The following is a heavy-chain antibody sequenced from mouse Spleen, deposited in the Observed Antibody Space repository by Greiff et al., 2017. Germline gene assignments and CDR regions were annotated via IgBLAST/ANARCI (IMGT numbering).Heavy chain of an antibody. CDR2: ISSGSSTI. Sequence: EVKLMESGGGLVKPGGSLKLSCAASGFTFSDYGMHWVRQAPEKGLEWVAYISSGSSTIYYADTVKGRFTISRDNAKNTLFLQMTSLRSEDTAMYYCARHDSNYLDYWGQGTTLTVSS. CDR3: ARHDSNYLDY. J-gene: IGHJ2*01. V-gene: IGHV5-17*01. CDR1: GFTFSDYG. D-gene: IGHD1-1*01.